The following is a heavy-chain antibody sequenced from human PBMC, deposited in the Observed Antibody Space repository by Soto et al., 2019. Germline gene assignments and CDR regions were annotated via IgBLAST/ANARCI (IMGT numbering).Heavy chain of an antibody. Sequence: QVQLVESGGGVVQPGRSLRLSCAASGFTFSSYGMHWVRQAPGTGLEWVAVISYDGSNKYYADSVKGRFTISRDNSKNSLYLQMNSLRAEDTAVYYCAKDRYGAKRTPYWYFDLWGRGSLVTVSS. D-gene: IGHD4-17*01. J-gene: IGHJ2*01. V-gene: IGHV3-30*18. CDR3: AKDRYGAKRTPYWYFDL. CDR2: ISYDGSNK. CDR1: GFTFSSYG.